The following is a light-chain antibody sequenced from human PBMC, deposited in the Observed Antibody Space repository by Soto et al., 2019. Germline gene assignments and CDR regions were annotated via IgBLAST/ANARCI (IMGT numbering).Light chain of an antibody. J-gene: IGLJ1*01. CDR3: GAWDDGLSAYV. CDR1: SSNIGNHY. CDR2: DDN. Sequence: QSALTQPPSVSAAPGQKVTISCSGSSSNIGNHYVSWYQQLPGTAPKLLIYDDNKRPSGIPDRFSGSKSGTSATLGITGLQTGDEADYYCGAWDDGLSAYVFGPGTKVTVL. V-gene: IGLV1-51*01.